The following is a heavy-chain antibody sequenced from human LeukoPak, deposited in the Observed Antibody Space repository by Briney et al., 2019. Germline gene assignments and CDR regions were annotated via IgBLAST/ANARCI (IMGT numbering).Heavy chain of an antibody. Sequence: SETLSLTCSVSGGSLSSYYWNWIRQPPGKGLEWIGYIYYSGSTNYNPSLKSRVTISVDTSKNQFSLKLSSVTAADTAVYYCARLSSRYYFDYWGQGTLVTVSS. CDR2: IYYSGST. CDR1: GGSLSSYY. V-gene: IGHV4-59*01. CDR3: ARLSSRYYFDY. D-gene: IGHD6-13*01. J-gene: IGHJ4*02.